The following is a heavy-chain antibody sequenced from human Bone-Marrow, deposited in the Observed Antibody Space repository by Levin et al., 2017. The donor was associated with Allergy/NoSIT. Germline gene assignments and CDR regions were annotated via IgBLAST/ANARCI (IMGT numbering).Heavy chain of an antibody. CDR1: GFTFGDYI. D-gene: IGHD5-18*01. Sequence: PGGSLRLSCTASGFTFGDYIMSWFRQAPGKGLDWVGFIRSKGYGGTTEYAASVKGRFTISRDDSKSIAYLEMNSLKTEDTAMYYCTRGGYSYGFWGQGTLVTVSS. J-gene: IGHJ4*02. CDR2: IRSKGYGGTT. V-gene: IGHV3-49*03. CDR3: TRGGYSYGF.